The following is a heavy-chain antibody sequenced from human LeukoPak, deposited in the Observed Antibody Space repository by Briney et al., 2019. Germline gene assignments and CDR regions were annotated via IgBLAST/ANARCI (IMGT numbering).Heavy chain of an antibody. CDR2: ISGSGGST. D-gene: IGHD2-8*01. J-gene: IGHJ4*02. Sequence: GGSLRLSCAASGFTFSSYAMSWVRQAPGKGLEWVSAISGSGGSTYYADSVKGRFTISRDNSMNTLYLHMDSLRVEDTAVYYCARSGVTEPRFFDYWGQGTLVTVSS. CDR3: ARSGVTEPRFFDY. CDR1: GFTFSSYA. V-gene: IGHV3-23*01.